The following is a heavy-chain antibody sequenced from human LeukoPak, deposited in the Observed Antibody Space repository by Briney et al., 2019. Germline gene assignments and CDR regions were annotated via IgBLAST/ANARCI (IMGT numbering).Heavy chain of an antibody. CDR2: IYSGGTA. CDR3: VRTHSSGYYYFDS. D-gene: IGHD3-22*01. V-gene: IGHV3-53*01. Sequence: GGSLRLSCAVSGFTVSGNYMSWVRQAPGKGLEWVSLIYSGGTAYYADSVKGRFTISRDNAKNTLYLQMNSLRVEDTAVYYCVRTHSSGYYYFDSWGQGTLVTVSS. CDR1: GFTVSGNY. J-gene: IGHJ4*02.